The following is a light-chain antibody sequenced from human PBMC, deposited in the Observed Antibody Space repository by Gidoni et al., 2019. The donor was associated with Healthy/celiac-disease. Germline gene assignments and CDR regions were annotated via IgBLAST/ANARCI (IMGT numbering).Light chain of an antibody. CDR1: SSDVGGYNY. CDR2: EVS. Sequence: QSALTQPPSASGHPGQPVTISCTGTSSDVGGYNYVSWYQQHPGKAPKLMINEVSKRPSGVPDRFSGSKSGNTASLTVSGLQAEDEADYYCSSYAGSNKLVFGGGTKLTVL. CDR3: SSYAGSNKLV. V-gene: IGLV2-8*01. J-gene: IGLJ2*01.